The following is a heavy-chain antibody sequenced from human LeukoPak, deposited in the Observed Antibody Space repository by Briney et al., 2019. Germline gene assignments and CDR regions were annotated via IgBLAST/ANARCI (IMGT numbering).Heavy chain of an antibody. Sequence: PGGSLRLSCAASGFTFSTYWMTWVRQAPGKGLEWVANIKQDGNEKYYVDSVKGRFTISRDNAKKSLYLQMNSLRAEDTAIYYCARDGKGYYGAGTYTPPFDYWGQGTLVTVSS. D-gene: IGHD3-10*01. CDR3: ARDGKGYYGAGTYTPPFDY. V-gene: IGHV3-7*01. CDR2: IKQDGNEK. CDR1: GFTFSTYW. J-gene: IGHJ4*02.